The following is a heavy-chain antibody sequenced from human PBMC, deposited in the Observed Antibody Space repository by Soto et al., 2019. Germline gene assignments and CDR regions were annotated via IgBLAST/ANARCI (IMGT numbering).Heavy chain of an antibody. D-gene: IGHD4-17*01. Sequence: QVQLVQSGAEVKKPGASVKVSCKASGYTFTSYGISWVRQAPGQGLEWMGWISAYNGNTNYAQKLQGRVTMTTETXXXXXXXXXXXXXXXXXXXXYCARGXXXGDGYWGQGTLVTVSS. CDR2: ISAYNGNT. CDR1: GYTFTSYG. V-gene: IGHV1-18*01. CDR3: ARGXXXGDGY. J-gene: IGHJ4*02.